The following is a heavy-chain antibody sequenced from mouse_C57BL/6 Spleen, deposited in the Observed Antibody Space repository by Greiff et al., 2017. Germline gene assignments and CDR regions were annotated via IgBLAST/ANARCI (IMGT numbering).Heavy chain of an antibody. CDR1: GYTFTDYE. D-gene: IGHD1-1*01. V-gene: IGHV1-15*01. CDR3: TRSSITAVEVCFAY. Sequence: VQLQQSGAELVRPGASVTLSCKASGYTFTDYEMHWVKQTPVHGLEWIGAIDPETGGTSYNQKFKGKAILTADKSSSTAYMELRSLTSEDSAVYYCTRSSITAVEVCFAYWGQGTLVTVSA. CDR2: IDPETGGT. J-gene: IGHJ3*01.